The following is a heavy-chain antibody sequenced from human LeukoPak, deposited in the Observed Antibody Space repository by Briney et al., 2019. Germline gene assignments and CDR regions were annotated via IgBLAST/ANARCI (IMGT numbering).Heavy chain of an antibody. CDR2: IKHDGSET. V-gene: IGHV3-7*02. D-gene: IGHD3-16*01. Sequence: GGSLRLSCATSGFTFSSIWMGWVRQAPGKGLEWVANIKHDGSETNYVDSVKGRFTISRDNAKNSLHLQMNSLRVEDTAVYYCAKNGGPHGMDVWGQGTTVTVSS. CDR1: GFTFSSIW. J-gene: IGHJ6*02. CDR3: AKNGGPHGMDV.